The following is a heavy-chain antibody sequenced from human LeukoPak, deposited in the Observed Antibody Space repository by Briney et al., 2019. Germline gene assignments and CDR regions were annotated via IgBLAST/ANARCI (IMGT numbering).Heavy chain of an antibody. CDR1: GGSISSYC. J-gene: IGHJ6*03. D-gene: IGHD3-3*01. CDR3: ARLYYDFWSGYYSYYYYYMDV. Sequence: SETLSLTCTVSGGSISSYCWSWIRQPPGKGLEWIGYIYYSGSTNYNPSLKSRVTISVDTSKNQFSLKLSSVTAADTAVYYCARLYYDFWSGYYSYYYYYMDVWGKGTTVTVSS. CDR2: IYYSGST. V-gene: IGHV4-59*01.